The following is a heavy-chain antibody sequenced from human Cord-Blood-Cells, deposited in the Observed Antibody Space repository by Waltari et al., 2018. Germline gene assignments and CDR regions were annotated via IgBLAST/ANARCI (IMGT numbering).Heavy chain of an antibody. V-gene: IGHV3-9*01. Sequence: DVQLVEPGGGLVQPGRSLRLSCAASGFTFDDYAMHRVRKAPGKGLEWVSCISWNSGSIGYADSVKGRFTISRDNAKNSLYLQMNSLRAEDTALYYCAKDMRVFDAFDIWGQGTMVTVSS. CDR3: AKDMRVFDAFDI. D-gene: IGHD6-13*01. CDR2: ISWNSGSI. CDR1: GFTFDDYA. J-gene: IGHJ3*02.